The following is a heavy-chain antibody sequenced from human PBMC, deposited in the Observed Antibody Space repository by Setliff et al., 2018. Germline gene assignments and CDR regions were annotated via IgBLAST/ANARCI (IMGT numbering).Heavy chain of an antibody. V-gene: IGHV1-2*02. CDR2: INPNNGDT. CDR1: GYTFTGYY. D-gene: IGHD5-12*01. Sequence: ASVKVSCKASGYTFTGYYFHWVRQAPGQGLEWMGWINPNNGDTKSAQKFQGRLTMTRDTSISTAYMELSSLRSDDTTVYYCARQPMDTIMVTFDYWGQGILVTVSS. J-gene: IGHJ4*02. CDR3: ARQPMDTIMVTFDY.